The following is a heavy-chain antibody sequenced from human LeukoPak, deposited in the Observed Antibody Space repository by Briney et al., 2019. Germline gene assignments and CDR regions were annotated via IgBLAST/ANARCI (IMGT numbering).Heavy chain of an antibody. CDR2: ISHTGLT. CDR1: GGSFSGYH. CDR3: ARVPDITARPCDT. J-gene: IGHJ5*02. V-gene: IGHV4-34*01. Sequence: PSETLSLTCAVYGGSFSGYHWTLIRQTPGKGLGWIGEISHTGLTGSNPSLKSRVTIFVDSSKTQFSLRMTSVTAADTGVYYCARVPDITARPCDTWGPGTLVTVSS. D-gene: IGHD1-1*01.